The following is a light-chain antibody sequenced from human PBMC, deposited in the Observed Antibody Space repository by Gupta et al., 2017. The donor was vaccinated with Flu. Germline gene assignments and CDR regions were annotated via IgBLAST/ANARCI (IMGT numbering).Light chain of an antibody. CDR2: DVS. V-gene: IGLV2-14*01. Sequence: QSALTQPASVSGSPGQSITISCTGTSSDVGGYNYVSWYQQHPGKAPKLMIYDVSNRPSGVSNRFSGSKSGNTESLTISGLQAEDDSYYDCSYFTRSSTYVFGTGTKVTVL. CDR3: SYFTRSSTYV. J-gene: IGLJ1*01. CDR1: SSDVGGYNY.